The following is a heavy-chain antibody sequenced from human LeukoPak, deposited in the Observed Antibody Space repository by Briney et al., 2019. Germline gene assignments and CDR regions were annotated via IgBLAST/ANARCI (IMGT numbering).Heavy chain of an antibody. J-gene: IGHJ1*01. CDR3: AGGRWLQLDAEYFQH. CDR1: GGSISRYY. Sequence: SETLSLTCTVSGGSISRYYWSWIRQPPGKGLEWIGYIYYSGSTDYNPSLKSRVTISVDTSKNQFSLKLSSVTAADTAVYYCAGGRWLQLDAEYFQHWGQGTLVTVSS. CDR2: IYYSGST. D-gene: IGHD5-24*01. V-gene: IGHV4-59*08.